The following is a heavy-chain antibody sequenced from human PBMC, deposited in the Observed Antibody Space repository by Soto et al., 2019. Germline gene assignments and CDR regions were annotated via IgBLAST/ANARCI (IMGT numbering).Heavy chain of an antibody. V-gene: IGHV3-53*01. J-gene: IGHJ4*02. CDR2: IYSGGST. D-gene: IGHD5-18*01. CDR1: GFTVSRNY. Sequence: GGSLRLSCAASGFTVSRNYMRWVRQAPGKGLEWVSVIYSGGSTYYEDSVKGRFTTSRDNSKNTLHLQMNSLRAEDTAVYYCARDSAAMVNNYFDYWGQGTLVTVSS. CDR3: ARDSAAMVNNYFDY.